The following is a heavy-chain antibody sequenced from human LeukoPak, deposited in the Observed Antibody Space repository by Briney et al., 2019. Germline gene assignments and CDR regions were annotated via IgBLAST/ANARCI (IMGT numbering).Heavy chain of an antibody. CDR2: INHSGST. CDR1: GGSFSGYY. V-gene: IGHV4-34*01. D-gene: IGHD2-15*01. CDR3: ARGQGDCSGGSCYLFDY. Sequence: SETLSLTCAVYGGSFSGYYWSWIRQPPGKGLEWIGEINHSGSTNYNPSLKSRVPISVDTSKNQFSLKLSSVTAADTAVYYCARGQGDCSGGSCYLFDYWGQGTLVTVSS. J-gene: IGHJ4*02.